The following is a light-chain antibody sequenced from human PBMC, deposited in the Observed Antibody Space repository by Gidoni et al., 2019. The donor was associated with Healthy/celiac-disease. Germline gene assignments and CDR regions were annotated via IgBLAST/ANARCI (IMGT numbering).Light chain of an antibody. CDR2: DAP. J-gene: IGKJ4*01. Sequence: EIVLTQSPATLSLSPGERATLSCRASQGVSSYLAWYQQTPGQAPRLLIYDAPNRATGIPARFSGSGPGTDFTLTISSLEPEDFAVYYCQQRSNCSFGGGTKVEIK. CDR3: QQRSNCS. V-gene: IGKV3D-11*01. CDR1: QGVSSY.